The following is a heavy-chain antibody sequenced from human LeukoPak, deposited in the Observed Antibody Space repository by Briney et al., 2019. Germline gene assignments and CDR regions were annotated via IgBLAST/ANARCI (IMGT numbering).Heavy chain of an antibody. Sequence: PGGSLRLSCAASGFTFSTYWMSWVRQAPGKGLEWVANIKQDGSEKYYVDSVKGRFTISRDNAKNSLYLQMNTLRPEDTAVYYCAKVMGELSLLVDYWGQGTLVTVSS. D-gene: IGHD3-16*02. CDR3: AKVMGELSLLVDY. CDR2: IKQDGSEK. J-gene: IGHJ4*02. CDR1: GFTFSTYW. V-gene: IGHV3-7*01.